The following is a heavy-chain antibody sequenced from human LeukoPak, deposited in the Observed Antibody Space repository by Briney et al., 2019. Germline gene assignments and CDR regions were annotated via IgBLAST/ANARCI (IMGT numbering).Heavy chain of an antibody. Sequence: GGSLRLSCAASGFIFSNHGIHCVRQTPGKGLEWLAVISYEAKTTFYAESVKGRFTISRDNSKNTVYLQVNSLRAEDTAVYYCARGIAALYWGQGTLVTVSS. V-gene: IGHV3-30*03. CDR2: ISYEAKTT. CDR1: GFIFSNHG. CDR3: ARGIAALY. J-gene: IGHJ4*02. D-gene: IGHD6-25*01.